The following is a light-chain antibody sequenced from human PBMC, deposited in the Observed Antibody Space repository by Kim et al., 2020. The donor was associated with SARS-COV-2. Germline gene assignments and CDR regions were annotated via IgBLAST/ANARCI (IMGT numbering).Light chain of an antibody. CDR2: DVN. J-gene: IGLJ3*02. V-gene: IGLV2-14*04. CDR1: SSDVGGYNY. CDR3: SSYTSSTTWV. Sequence: HAITISGPGTSSDVGGYNYVSWYQQHPGKAPTLMIYDVNKRPSGVSNRFSGSKSGNTASLTISGLQAEDEADYYCSSYTSSTTWVFGGGTQLTVL.